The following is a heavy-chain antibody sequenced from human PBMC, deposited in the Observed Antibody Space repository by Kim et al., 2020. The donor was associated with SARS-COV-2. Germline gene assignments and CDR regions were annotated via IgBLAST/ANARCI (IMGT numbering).Heavy chain of an antibody. CDR2: I. Sequence: IYYADSGKGRFTISRDNAKNSLYLQMNSLRAEDTAVYYCARGPELRYFDLWGRGTLVTVSS. V-gene: IGHV3-21*01. D-gene: IGHD1-7*01. J-gene: IGHJ2*01. CDR3: ARGPELRYFDL.